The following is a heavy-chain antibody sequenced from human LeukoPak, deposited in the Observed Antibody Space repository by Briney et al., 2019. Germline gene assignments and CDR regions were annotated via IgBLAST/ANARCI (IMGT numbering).Heavy chain of an antibody. CDR3: AKWGGVYYGMDV. CDR1: GYTFTGYY. J-gene: IGHJ6*02. Sequence: ASVKVSCKASGYTFTGYYMHWVRKAPGQGLEWMGWINPNSGGTNYAQKFQGRVTMTRDTSISTAYMELSRLRSDDTAVYYCAKWGGVYYGMDVWGQGTTVTVSS. CDR2: INPNSGGT. V-gene: IGHV1-2*02. D-gene: IGHD3-16*01.